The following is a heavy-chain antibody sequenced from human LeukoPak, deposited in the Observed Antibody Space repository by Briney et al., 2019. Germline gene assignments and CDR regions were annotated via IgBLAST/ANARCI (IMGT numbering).Heavy chain of an antibody. CDR1: GGSISIYY. CDR2: IYYSGST. V-gene: IGHV4-59*01. J-gene: IGHJ4*02. Sequence: PSETLSLTCTVSGGSISIYYWSLIRQPPGKGLEWIGYIYYSGSTNYNPSLKSRVTISVDTSKNQFSLKLSSVTAADTAVYYCARGYYFDYWGQGTLVTVSS. CDR3: ARGYYFDY.